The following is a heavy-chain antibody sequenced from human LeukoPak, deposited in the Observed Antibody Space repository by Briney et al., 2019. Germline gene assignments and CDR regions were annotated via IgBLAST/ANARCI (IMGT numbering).Heavy chain of an antibody. V-gene: IGHV1-18*01. J-gene: IGHJ4*02. Sequence: ASVKVSCKXSGYTFTSYGISWVRQAPGQGLEWMGWISAYNGNTNYAQKLQGRVTMTTDTSTSTTYMELRSLRSDDTAVHYCARKRSYYDSSGFDYWGQGTLVTVSS. CDR2: ISAYNGNT. CDR1: GYTFTSYG. D-gene: IGHD3-22*01. CDR3: ARKRSYYDSSGFDY.